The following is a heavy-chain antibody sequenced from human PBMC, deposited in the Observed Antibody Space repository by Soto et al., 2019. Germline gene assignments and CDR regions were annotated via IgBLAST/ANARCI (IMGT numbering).Heavy chain of an antibody. D-gene: IGHD4-17*01. CDR2: IYPGDSDT. J-gene: IGHJ6*02. CDR1: GYSFTSYW. V-gene: IGHV5-51*01. Sequence: GESLKISCKGSGYSFTSYWIGWVRQMPGKGLEWMGIIYPGDSDTRYSPSFQGQVTISADKSISTAYLQWSSLKASDTAMYYCARHPTTYGDYGNDYYYYYGMDVWGQGTTVTVSS. CDR3: ARHPTTYGDYGNDYYYYYGMDV.